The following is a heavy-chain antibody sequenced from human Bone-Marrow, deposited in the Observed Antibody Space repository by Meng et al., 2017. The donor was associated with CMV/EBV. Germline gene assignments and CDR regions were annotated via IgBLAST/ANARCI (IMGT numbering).Heavy chain of an antibody. Sequence: SLSTSGVGVGWIRQPPGKALEWLALIYWNDDKRYGPSLKSRLTITKDTSKNQVVLTMTNMDPVDTATYYCAHRTSAVGHYGDYRGGYWGQGTPVTVSS. CDR2: IYWNDDK. CDR3: AHRTSAVGHYGDYRGGY. D-gene: IGHD4-17*01. J-gene: IGHJ4*02. V-gene: IGHV2-5*01. CDR1: SLSTSGVG.